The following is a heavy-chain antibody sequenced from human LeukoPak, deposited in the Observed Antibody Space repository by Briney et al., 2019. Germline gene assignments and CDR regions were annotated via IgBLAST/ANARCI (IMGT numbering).Heavy chain of an antibody. CDR2: ISYDGSNK. CDR1: GFTFSNYA. J-gene: IGHJ4*02. D-gene: IGHD5-18*01. V-gene: IGHV3-30-3*01. Sequence: PGGSLRLSCAASGFTFSNYAMSWVRQAPGKGLEWVAVISYDGSNKYYADSVKGRFTISRDNSKNTLYLQMNSLRAEDTAVYYCARSQTPIQLWGQGTLVTVSS. CDR3: ARSQTPIQL.